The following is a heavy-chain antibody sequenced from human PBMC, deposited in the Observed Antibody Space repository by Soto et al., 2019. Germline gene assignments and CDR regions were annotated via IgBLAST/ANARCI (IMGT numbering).Heavy chain of an antibody. Sequence: VQLVESGGGVVQPGRSLRLSCAASGFTFSDYAMHWVRQAPGKGLEWVAVVSHDGRNTHYADSVKGRFTISRDSSKNTVSLEMTSLRAEATAVEYCAKGGRQWLGTGDFNCWGQGALVTVSS. CDR1: GFTFSDYA. D-gene: IGHD6-19*01. CDR2: VSHDGRNT. CDR3: AKGGRQWLGTGDFNC. J-gene: IGHJ4*02. V-gene: IGHV3-30*18.